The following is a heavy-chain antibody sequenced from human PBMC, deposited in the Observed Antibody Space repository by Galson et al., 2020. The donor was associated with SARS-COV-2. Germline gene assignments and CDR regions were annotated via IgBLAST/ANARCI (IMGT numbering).Heavy chain of an antibody. J-gene: IGHJ4*02. D-gene: IGHD6-19*01. CDR1: GFTFSSYW. CDR2: INSDGSRT. CDR3: ARDTAVVGVTFDY. V-gene: IGHV3-74*01. Sequence: GESLKIYCAASGFTFSSYWMHWVRQGPGKGLVWVSRINSDGSRTSYADSVKGRFTISRDNAKNTLYLQMNSLRAEDTAVYYCARDTAVVGVTFDYWGQGTLVTVSS.